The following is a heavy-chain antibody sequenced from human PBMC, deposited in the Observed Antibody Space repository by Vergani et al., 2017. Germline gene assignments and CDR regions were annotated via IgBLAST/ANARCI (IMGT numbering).Heavy chain of an antibody. CDR3: ASGRYCSGGSCYSQADY. D-gene: IGHD2-15*01. J-gene: IGHJ4*02. Sequence: EVQLVQSGAEVKKPGATVKISCKVSGYTFTDYYMHWVQQPPGKGLEWMGLVDPEDGETIYAEKFQGRVTITADTSTDTAYMELSSLRSEDTAVYYCASGRYCSGGSCYSQADYWGQGTLVTVSS. CDR1: GYTFTDYY. CDR2: VDPEDGET. V-gene: IGHV1-69-2*01.